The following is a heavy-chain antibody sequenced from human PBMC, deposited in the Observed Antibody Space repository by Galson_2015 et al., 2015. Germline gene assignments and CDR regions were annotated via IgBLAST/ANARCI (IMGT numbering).Heavy chain of an antibody. CDR1: GFTFSSYA. Sequence: SLRLSCAASGFTFSSYAMSWVRQAPGKGLEWVSAISGSGGSTYYADSVKGRFTISRDNSKNTLYLQMNSLRAEDTAVYYCAKDPVHWWAPIGAFDIWGQGTMVTVSS. V-gene: IGHV3-23*01. CDR3: AKDPVHWWAPIGAFDI. D-gene: IGHD2-15*01. CDR2: ISGSGGST. J-gene: IGHJ3*02.